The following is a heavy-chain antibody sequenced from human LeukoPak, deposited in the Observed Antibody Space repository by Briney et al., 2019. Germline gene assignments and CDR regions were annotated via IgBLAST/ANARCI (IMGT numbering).Heavy chain of an antibody. J-gene: IGHJ4*02. V-gene: IGHV3-33*08. D-gene: IGHD6-13*01. CDR2: IWDDGSSK. CDR3: ARHSSSWSKFDY. Sequence: GGSLRLSCAASGFTVSSNYMSWVRQAPGKGLEWVAVIWDDGSSKYYGDSVKGRFTISRDNSKNTLYLQMNSLRAEDTAVYYCARHSSSWSKFDYWGQGTLVTVSS. CDR1: GFTVSSNY.